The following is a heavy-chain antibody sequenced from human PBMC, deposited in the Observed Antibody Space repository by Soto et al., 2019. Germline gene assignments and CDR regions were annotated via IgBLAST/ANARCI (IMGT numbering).Heavy chain of an antibody. CDR3: ARVDYYGMDV. V-gene: IGHV3-72*01. CDR2: TRNKANSYTT. CDR1: GFSISDHY. J-gene: IGHJ6*02. Sequence: EVPVVESGGGLVQPGGSLRLSCAASGFSISDHYMDWVRQAPGKGLEWVGRTRNKANSYTTEYAASVKGRFTISRDDSKNSLYLQMNSLKTEDTAVYYCARVDYYGMDVWGQGTTVTVSS.